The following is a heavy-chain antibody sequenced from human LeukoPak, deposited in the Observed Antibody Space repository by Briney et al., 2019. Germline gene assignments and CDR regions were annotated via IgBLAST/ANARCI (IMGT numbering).Heavy chain of an antibody. CDR1: GFTFTSSA. CDR2: IVVGSGNT. Sequence: SVKVSCKASGFTFTSSAMQWVRQARGQRLEWIGWIVVGSGNTNYAQKFQERVTITRDMSTSTAYMELSSLRSEDTAVYYCAAGGEVYCSGGSCPPGYYGMAVWGQGTTVTVSS. J-gene: IGHJ6*02. CDR3: AAGGEVYCSGGSCPPGYYGMAV. D-gene: IGHD2-15*01. V-gene: IGHV1-58*02.